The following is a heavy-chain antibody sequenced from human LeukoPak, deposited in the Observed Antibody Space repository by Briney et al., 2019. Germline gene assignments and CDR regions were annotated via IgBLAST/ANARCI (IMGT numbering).Heavy chain of an antibody. CDR2: IYYTGST. V-gene: IGHV4-59*08. CDR3: ARHLTAEYSGYDDDAFDI. CDR1: GGSISNYY. Sequence: SETLSLTCTVSGGSISNYYWSWIRQPPGKGLEWIGYIYYTGSTNYNPSLTSRVNISVDTSKNQFSLKLSSVTAADTAVYYCARHLTAEYSGYDDDAFDIWGQGTMVTVSS. J-gene: IGHJ3*02. D-gene: IGHD5-12*01.